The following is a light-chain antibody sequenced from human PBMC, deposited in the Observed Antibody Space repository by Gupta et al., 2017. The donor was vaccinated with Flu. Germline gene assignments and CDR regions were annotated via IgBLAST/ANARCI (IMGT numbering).Light chain of an antibody. V-gene: IGKV2-28*01. CDR1: QSLLQSNGYNY. CDR3: MQAQQNHRGFT. J-gene: IGKJ3*01. Sequence: AMSQSPIPLLCTPGAPASISCRSSQSLLQSNGYNYVDWYLQKPGPGPQRLIYMASNRTSGVGDRFSGSGPGTDFTLKISRVEAEDVGFYYCMQAQQNHRGFTFGHGTKVDIK. CDR2: MAS.